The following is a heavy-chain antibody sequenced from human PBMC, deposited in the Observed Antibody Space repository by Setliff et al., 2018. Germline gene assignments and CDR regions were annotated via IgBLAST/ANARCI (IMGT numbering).Heavy chain of an antibody. CDR3: ARQFCGSTSCYDWFDP. V-gene: IGHV5-51*01. CDR1: GYSFTSYW. D-gene: IGHD2-2*01. Sequence: GESLKISCKGSGYSFTSYWIGWVRQMPGKGLEWMGIIYPGDSDTRYSPSFQGQVTISADKSISTAYLQWSSLKASDTAMYYCARQFCGSTSCYDWFDPWGQGTLVTVSS. CDR2: IYPGDSDT. J-gene: IGHJ5*02.